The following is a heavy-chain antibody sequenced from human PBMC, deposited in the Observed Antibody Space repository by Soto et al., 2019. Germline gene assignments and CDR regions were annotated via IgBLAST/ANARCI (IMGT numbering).Heavy chain of an antibody. V-gene: IGHV3-23*01. Sequence: EVQLLESGGGLVQPGRSLRLSCAASGFTFNSYAVSWVRQAPGKGLEWVSAISDIGGTTYYADSVKGRFTISRDNSKNTLYAQMNSLRAEDTAVYYCAREYSSAWKTVDYWGQGTLVTVSS. CDR3: AREYSSAWKTVDY. CDR1: GFTFNSYA. J-gene: IGHJ4*02. D-gene: IGHD6-19*01. CDR2: ISDIGGTT.